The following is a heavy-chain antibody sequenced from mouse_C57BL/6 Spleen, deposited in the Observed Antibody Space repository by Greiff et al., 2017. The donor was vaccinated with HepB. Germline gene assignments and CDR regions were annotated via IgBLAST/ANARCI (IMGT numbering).Heavy chain of an antibody. Sequence: VKLMESGPGLVQPSQSLSITCTVSGFSLTSYGVHWVRQSPGKGLEWLGVIWSGGSTDYNAAFISRLSISKDNSKSQVFFKMNSLQADDTAIYYCARTYGLYFDYWGQGTTLTVSS. CDR3: ARTYGLYFDY. J-gene: IGHJ2*01. V-gene: IGHV2-2*01. CDR1: GFSLTSYG. D-gene: IGHD1-1*02. CDR2: IWSGGST.